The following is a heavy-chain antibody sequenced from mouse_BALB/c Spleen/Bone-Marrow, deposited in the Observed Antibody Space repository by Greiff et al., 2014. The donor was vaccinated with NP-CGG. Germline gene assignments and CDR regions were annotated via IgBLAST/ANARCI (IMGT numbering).Heavy chain of an antibody. CDR1: GYTFTNYW. Sequence: QVQLQQSGAEFVKPGAPVKLSCKASGYTFTNYWMNWVKQRPGRGLEWIGRIDPSDSETHYNQKFKDKATLTVEKSSSTAYIQLSSLTSEDSAVYYCARGYYGRAYGWYFDVWGAGTPVTVSS. J-gene: IGHJ1*01. CDR2: IDPSDSET. CDR3: ARGYYGRAYGWYFDV. V-gene: IGHV1-69*02. D-gene: IGHD1-1*01.